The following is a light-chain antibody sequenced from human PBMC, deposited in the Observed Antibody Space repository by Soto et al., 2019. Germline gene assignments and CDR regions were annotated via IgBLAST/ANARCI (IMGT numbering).Light chain of an antibody. V-gene: IGKV3-20*01. Sequence: EIVLSQSTYNLSLSPGERAKLSCRASQSIRSERLAWYQQKPGQAPRLVIFDASNRASGMPERFSGIGSGTDFTLTIARLEPEDFAVDYCQEYDGAPITFGLGTRLDIK. CDR3: QEYDGAPIT. CDR1: QSIRSER. CDR2: DAS. J-gene: IGKJ5*01.